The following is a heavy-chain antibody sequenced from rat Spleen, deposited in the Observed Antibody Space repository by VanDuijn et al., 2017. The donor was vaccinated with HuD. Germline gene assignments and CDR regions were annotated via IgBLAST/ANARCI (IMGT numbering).Heavy chain of an antibody. CDR2: IWGDGST. Sequence: QVQLKESGPGLVQPSQTLSLTCTVSGFSLTSNSVHWVRQPPGKGLEWMGGIWGDGSTDYNSALKSRLSSSRDTSKSQVFLKMNSLQTDDTAIYFCTRSTMMVLITPRFDYWGQGVMVTVSS. CDR3: TRSTMMVLITPRFDY. CDR1: GFSLTSNS. J-gene: IGHJ2*01. D-gene: IGHD1-12*02. V-gene: IGHV2-1*01.